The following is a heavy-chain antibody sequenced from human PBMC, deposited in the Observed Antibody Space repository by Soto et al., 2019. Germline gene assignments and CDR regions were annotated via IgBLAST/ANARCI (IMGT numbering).Heavy chain of an antibody. D-gene: IGHD2-2*01. CDR3: ARGTRATQYYDYFYGVDV. J-gene: IGHJ6*02. Sequence: SETLSLTCIVPGGSISPYFWTWVRQAPGKGLEWIGYISYSGSTNYNPSLKSRLTILLSTSKKQFSLKLTSVTAADTAVYYCARGTRATQYYDYFYGVDVWGQGTTVTVSS. CDR1: GGSISPYF. V-gene: IGHV4-59*01. CDR2: ISYSGST.